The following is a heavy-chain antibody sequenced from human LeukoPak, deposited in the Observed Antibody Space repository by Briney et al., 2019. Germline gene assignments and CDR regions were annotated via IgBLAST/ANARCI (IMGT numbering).Heavy chain of an antibody. CDR3: ASEGYSYGYSYFDY. CDR1: GFTFSSYS. D-gene: IGHD5-18*01. Sequence: GGSLRLSCAASGFTFSSYSMNWVRQAPGKGLEWVSSISSSSSYIYYADSVKGRFTISRDNAKNSLYLQMNSLRAEDTAVYYCASEGYSYGYSYFDYWGQGTLVTVSS. CDR2: ISSSSSYI. J-gene: IGHJ4*02. V-gene: IGHV3-21*01.